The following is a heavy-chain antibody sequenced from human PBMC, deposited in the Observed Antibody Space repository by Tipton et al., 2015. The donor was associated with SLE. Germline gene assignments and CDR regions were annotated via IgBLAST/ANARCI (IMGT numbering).Heavy chain of an antibody. D-gene: IGHD6-19*01. CDR3: AASRSKTLGNGLAP. CDR2: ISSSGST. J-gene: IGHJ5*02. Sequence: TLSLTCSVSGGSINNNNYNWGWIRQPPGKGLEWVASISSSGSTYYNPSLNSRVVISLDTDQFSLEVRSVAAADTAVYFCAASRSKTLGNGLAPGGLGPRVTVAS. CDR1: GGSINNNNYN. V-gene: IGHV4-39*01.